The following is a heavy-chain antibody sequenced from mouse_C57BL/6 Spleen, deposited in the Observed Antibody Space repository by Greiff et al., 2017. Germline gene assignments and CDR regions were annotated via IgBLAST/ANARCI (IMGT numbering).Heavy chain of an antibody. J-gene: IGHJ1*03. CDR2: IHPNSGST. V-gene: IGHV1-64*01. Sequence: QVQLQQPGAELVKPGASVKLSCKASGYTFTSYWMHWVKQRPGQGLEWIGMIHPNSGSTNYNEKFKSKATLTVDKSSSTAYMQLSSLTSEDSAVYYCARSGDYYGSSYRYFDVWGTGTTVTVSS. D-gene: IGHD1-1*01. CDR1: GYTFTSYW. CDR3: ARSGDYYGSSYRYFDV.